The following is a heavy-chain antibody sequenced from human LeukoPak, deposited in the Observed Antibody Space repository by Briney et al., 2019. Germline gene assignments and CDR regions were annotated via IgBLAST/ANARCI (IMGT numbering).Heavy chain of an antibody. CDR3: ARDLVTVTKGFDI. CDR1: DDSFSSHY. V-gene: IGHV4-59*11. CDR2: ISYIGRT. Sequence: PSETLSLTCAVSDDSFSSHYWTWIRQPPGKGLEWIRYISYIGRTNYNPSLKSRVTISIDTSKNQFSLKLTSVTAADTAVYYCARDLVTVTKGFDIWGQGTMVSVSS. J-gene: IGHJ3*02. D-gene: IGHD4-17*01.